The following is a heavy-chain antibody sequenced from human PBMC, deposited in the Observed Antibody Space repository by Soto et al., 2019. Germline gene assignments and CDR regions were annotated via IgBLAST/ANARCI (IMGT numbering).Heavy chain of an antibody. D-gene: IGHD3-22*01. Sequence: GGSLRLSCAASGFTFSNYWMHWVRQAPGKGLVWVSRINSDGSSTSYADSVKGRFTISRDNGKNTLYLQMNSLRAEDTAVYYCARVVDYCDPYYYYGMDVWGQGTTVTVSS. J-gene: IGHJ6*02. CDR3: ARVVDYCDPYYYYGMDV. V-gene: IGHV3-74*01. CDR2: INSDGSST. CDR1: GFTFSNYW.